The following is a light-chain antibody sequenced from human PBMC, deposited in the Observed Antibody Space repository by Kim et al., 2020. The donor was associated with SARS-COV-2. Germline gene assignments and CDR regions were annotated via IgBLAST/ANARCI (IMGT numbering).Light chain of an antibody. Sequence: ALGQTVRSPCQGDSLRTYYASWYQQKPGPAPVLVIYGKNNRPSGIPDRFSGSSSGNTASLTITGAQAEDEADYYCNSRDTSGNHLVFGGGTQLTVL. CDR2: GKN. CDR1: SLRTYY. V-gene: IGLV3-19*01. CDR3: NSRDTSGNHLV. J-gene: IGLJ2*01.